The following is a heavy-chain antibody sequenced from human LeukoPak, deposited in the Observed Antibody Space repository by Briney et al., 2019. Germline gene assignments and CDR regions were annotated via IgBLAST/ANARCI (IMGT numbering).Heavy chain of an antibody. Sequence: GGSLRLSCAASGFTFSSYGMHWVRQAPGKGLEWVAVIWYDGSNKYYADSVKGRFTISRDNSKNTLYLQMNSLRAEDTAVYYCAGAEGYSYGPFDYWGQEPWSPSPQ. J-gene: IGHJ4*01. V-gene: IGHV3-33*01. CDR1: GFTFSSYG. D-gene: IGHD5-18*01. CDR2: IWYDGSNK. CDR3: AGAEGYSYGPFDY.